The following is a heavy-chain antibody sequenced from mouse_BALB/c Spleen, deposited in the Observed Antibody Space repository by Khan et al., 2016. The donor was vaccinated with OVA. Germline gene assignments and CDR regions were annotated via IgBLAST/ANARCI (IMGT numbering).Heavy chain of an antibody. D-gene: IGHD2-3*01. V-gene: IGHV1S137*01. J-gene: IGHJ2*01. Sequence: QVQLQQSGPELVRPGVSVKIPCKGSGFTFTDYAMHWVKQSHAKSLEWIGLISTYSGNTNYNQKFKGKATMTVDKSSSTAYMELARLTSEDSAIYYCARPAYDGYYDYWGQGTTLTVSS. CDR3: ARPAYDGYYDY. CDR1: GFTFTDYA. CDR2: ISTYSGNT.